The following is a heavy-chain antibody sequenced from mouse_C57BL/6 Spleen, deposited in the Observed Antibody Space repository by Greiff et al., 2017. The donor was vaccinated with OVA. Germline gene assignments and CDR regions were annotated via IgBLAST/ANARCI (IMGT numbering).Heavy chain of an antibody. V-gene: IGHV1-81*01. CDR1: GYTFTSYG. CDR2: IYPSSGNT. Sequence: VQLQEPGAELVRPGASVKLSCKASGYTFTSYGIRWVKQRPGQGLEWIGEIYPSSGNTYYNEKFKGKATLTVDKSSSTAYMQLRSLTSEDSAVYFCARAYYGSRYFDVWGTGTTVTVSS. D-gene: IGHD1-1*01. J-gene: IGHJ1*03. CDR3: ARAYYGSRYFDV.